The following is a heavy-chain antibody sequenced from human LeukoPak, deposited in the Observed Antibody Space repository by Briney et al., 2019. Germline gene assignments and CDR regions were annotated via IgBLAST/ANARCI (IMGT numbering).Heavy chain of an antibody. Sequence: ASVRVSCKASGYSFTGYYLHWVRQAPGQGLEWMGWINPQTGFTTIAQKFQGRVTMTMDTSISTIYMEMNSLRSDDTATFYCARDQADNYYALDVWGQGTSLVVSS. CDR2: INPQTGFT. CDR1: GYSFTGYY. CDR3: ARDQADNYYALDV. V-gene: IGHV1-2*02. J-gene: IGHJ6*02. D-gene: IGHD5-24*01.